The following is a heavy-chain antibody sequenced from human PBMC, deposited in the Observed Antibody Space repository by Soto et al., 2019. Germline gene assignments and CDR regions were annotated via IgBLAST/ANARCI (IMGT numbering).Heavy chain of an antibody. D-gene: IGHD3-10*01. V-gene: IGHV4-31*03. CDR3: ARMTMVRGVIYYYGMDV. CDR2: IYYSGST. Sequence: QVQLQESGPGLVKPSQTLSLTCTVSGGSISSGGPHWGWIRQHPGKGLEWIGYIYYSGSTYYKSSLKSRVTISVDTSNNQFSLKLSSVTAADTAVYYCARMTMVRGVIYYYGMDVWGQGTTVTVSS. CDR1: GGSISSGGPH. J-gene: IGHJ6*02.